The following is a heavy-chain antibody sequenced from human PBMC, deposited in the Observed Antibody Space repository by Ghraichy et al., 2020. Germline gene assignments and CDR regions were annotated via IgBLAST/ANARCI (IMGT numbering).Heavy chain of an antibody. V-gene: IGHV4-38-2*01. CDR1: GYSISSAYY. CDR2: LYHSGST. D-gene: IGHD3-10*01. CDR3: AGISDYLNY. J-gene: IGHJ4*02. Sequence: TLSLTCAVSGYSISSAYYWGWIRQPPGKGLEWIGSLYHSGSTYYNPSLKSRVTISVDTSKNQFSLKLNSVTAADTAVYYWAGISDYLNYWGQGALVTVSS.